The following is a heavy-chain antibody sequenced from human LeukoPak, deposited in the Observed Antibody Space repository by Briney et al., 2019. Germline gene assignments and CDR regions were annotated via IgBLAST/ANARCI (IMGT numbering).Heavy chain of an antibody. Sequence: TSSETLSLACTVSGGSISSSSYYWGWIRQPPGKGLEWIGSIYYSGSTYYNPSLKSRVTISVDTSKNQFSLKLSSVTAADTAVYYCARGRILGYCSGGSCKRGGYFDYWGQGTLVTVSS. CDR1: GGSISSSSYY. D-gene: IGHD2-15*01. CDR3: ARGRILGYCSGGSCKRGGYFDY. V-gene: IGHV4-39*07. J-gene: IGHJ4*02. CDR2: IYYSGST.